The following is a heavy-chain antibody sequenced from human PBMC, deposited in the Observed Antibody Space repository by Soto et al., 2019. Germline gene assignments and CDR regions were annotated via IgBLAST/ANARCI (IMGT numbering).Heavy chain of an antibody. Sequence: ASVKVSCKASGYTFINYDINWVRRDAGQRHERMVWMNPNSGNTGYARKFQGRATMTRNTSISTAYMELSSLRSEDTAVYHCASRATTLGNEYWRQGTRVTVSS. D-gene: IGHD1-26*01. CDR3: ASRATTLGNEY. V-gene: IGHV1-8*01. CDR1: GYTFINYD. J-gene: IGHJ4*02. CDR2: MNPNSGNT.